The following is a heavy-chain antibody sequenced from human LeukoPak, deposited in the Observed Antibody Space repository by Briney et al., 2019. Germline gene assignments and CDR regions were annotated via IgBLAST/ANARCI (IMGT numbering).Heavy chain of an antibody. V-gene: IGHV3-21*01. Sequence: PGGSLRLSCAASGFTFSSYSMNWVRQAPGKGLEWVSSISSSSSYIYYADSVKGRFTISRDNSKNTLYLQMNSLRAEDTAVYYCAKDEGSTSAFGYYYMDVWGKGTTVTVSS. CDR2: ISSSSSYI. CDR3: AKDEGSTSAFGYYYMDV. D-gene: IGHD2-2*01. J-gene: IGHJ6*03. CDR1: GFTFSSYS.